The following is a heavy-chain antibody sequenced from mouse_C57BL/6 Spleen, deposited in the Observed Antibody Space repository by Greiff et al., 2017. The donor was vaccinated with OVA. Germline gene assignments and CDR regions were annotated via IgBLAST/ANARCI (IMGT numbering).Heavy chain of an antibody. D-gene: IGHD1-1*01. CDR3: ARWVVAHWYFDV. V-gene: IGHV1-82*01. Sequence: QVQLQQSGPELVKPGASVKISCKASGYAFSSSWMNWVKQRPGKGLEWIGRIYPGDGDTNYNGKFKGKATLSADKSSSTAYMQLSSLTSDDSAVYFCARWVVAHWYFDVWGTGTTVTVSS. CDR1: GYAFSSSW. J-gene: IGHJ1*03. CDR2: IYPGDGDT.